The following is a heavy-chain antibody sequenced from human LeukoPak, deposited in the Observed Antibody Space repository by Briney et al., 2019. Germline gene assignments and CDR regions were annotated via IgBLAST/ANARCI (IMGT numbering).Heavy chain of an antibody. CDR1: GFTFSSFE. J-gene: IGHJ4*02. Sequence: GGSLRLSCAVPGFTFSSFEMNWVRQAPGKGLEWVSYISSSGSSIYYADSVKGRFTISRDNAKNSLYLQMNSLRAEDTAAYYCASESAFGGVIVKVYWGQGTLVTVSS. D-gene: IGHD3-16*02. CDR2: ISSSGSSI. CDR3: ASESAFGGVIVKVY. V-gene: IGHV3-48*03.